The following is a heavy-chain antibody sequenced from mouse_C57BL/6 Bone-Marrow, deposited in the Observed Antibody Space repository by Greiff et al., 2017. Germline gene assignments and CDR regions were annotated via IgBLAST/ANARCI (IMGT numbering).Heavy chain of an antibody. CDR1: GYTFTSYG. V-gene: IGHV1-81*01. CDR3: AREEDDYAGFAY. J-gene: IGHJ3*01. D-gene: IGHD2-4*01. CDR2: FYPRSGNT. Sequence: QVQLQQSGAELARPGASVKLSCKASGYTFTSYGISWVKQRTGQGLEWIGGFYPRSGNTYYNEKFKGKATLTADKSSSTAYMELRSLTSEDSAVYFCAREEDDYAGFAYWGQGTLVTVSA.